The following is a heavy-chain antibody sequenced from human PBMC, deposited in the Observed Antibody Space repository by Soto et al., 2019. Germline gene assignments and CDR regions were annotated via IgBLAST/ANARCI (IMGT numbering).Heavy chain of an antibody. J-gene: IGHJ4*02. CDR1: GGSISSGDYY. D-gene: IGHD3-10*01. V-gene: IGHV4-30-4*01. CDR2: IYYSGST. CDR3: ARDSGGSGSYYFDY. Sequence: SETLSLTCTVSGGSISSGDYYWSWIRQPPGKGLEWIGYIYYSGSTNYNPSLKSRVTISVDTSKNQFSLKLSSVTAADTAVYYCARDSGGSGSYYFDYWGQGTLVTVSS.